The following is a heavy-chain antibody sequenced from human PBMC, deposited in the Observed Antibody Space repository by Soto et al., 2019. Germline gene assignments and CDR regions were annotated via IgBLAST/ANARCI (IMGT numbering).Heavy chain of an antibody. Sequence: QVQLVQSGAEVKKPGSSVKVSCKASGGTFSSYAISWVRQAPGRGLEWMGGIIPIFGTANYAQKFQGRVTITADESTSTAYMELSSLRSEDTAVYYCARTPYYDYVWGSYRYSVSDAFDIWGQGTMVTVSS. CDR3: ARTPYYDYVWGSYRYSVSDAFDI. V-gene: IGHV1-69*01. CDR1: GGTFSSYA. D-gene: IGHD3-16*02. CDR2: IIPIFGTA. J-gene: IGHJ3*02.